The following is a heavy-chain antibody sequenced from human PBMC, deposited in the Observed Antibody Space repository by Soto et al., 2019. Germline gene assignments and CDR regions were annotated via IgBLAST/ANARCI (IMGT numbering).Heavy chain of an antibody. CDR1: GFTFNGYV. V-gene: IGHV3-23*01. CDR3: ARGRYLDSSDYWVANLPFDH. D-gene: IGHD3-22*01. CDR2: ISRSGRGSA. Sequence: GGSLRLSCAASGFTFNGYVMTWGRQAPGEGLEWVSSISRSGRGSAYYADSVKGRFTISRDNSENTLFLQMNNLRDEDTALYYCARGRYLDSSDYWVANLPFDHWGLGTLVTVSS. J-gene: IGHJ4*02.